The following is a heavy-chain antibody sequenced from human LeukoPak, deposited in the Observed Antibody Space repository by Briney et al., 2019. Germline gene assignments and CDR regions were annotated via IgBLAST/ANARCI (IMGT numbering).Heavy chain of an antibody. CDR1: GGSFSGYC. CDR2: INHSGST. V-gene: IGHV4-34*01. J-gene: IGHJ4*02. Sequence: PSETLSLTCAVYGGSFSGYCWSWIRQPPGKGLEWIGEINHSGSTNYNPSLKSRVTISVDTSKNQFSLRLSSVTAADTAVYYCARVRQWLGGDYWGQGTLVTVSS. CDR3: ARVRQWLGGDY. D-gene: IGHD6-19*01.